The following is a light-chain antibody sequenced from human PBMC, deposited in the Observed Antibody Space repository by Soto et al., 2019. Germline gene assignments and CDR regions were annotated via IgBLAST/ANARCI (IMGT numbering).Light chain of an antibody. V-gene: IGKV3-20*01. CDR3: QQYATSARLT. J-gene: IGKJ3*01. Sequence: EIVLTQSPGTLSWSPGERATLSCRASQSVSGNYLAWFQQKPGQAPRLLIYGASSRANGVPDRFSGSGSGTDFTLTSNGLETEDFAVYYCQQYATSARLTFGHGTKVDI. CDR1: QSVSGNY. CDR2: GAS.